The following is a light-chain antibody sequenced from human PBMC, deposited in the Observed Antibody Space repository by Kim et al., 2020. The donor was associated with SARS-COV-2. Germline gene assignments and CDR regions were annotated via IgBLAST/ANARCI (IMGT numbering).Light chain of an antibody. J-gene: IGKJ3*01. CDR2: DAS. CDR3: QQRDNRRGTIT. V-gene: IGKV3-11*01. CDR1: KSVGNY. Sequence: PGERATLSCRASKSVGNYLAWYQQRPGQAPRLLIYDASNRATGIPARFSGSGSGTDFTLTISSREPEDFAVYDCQQRDNRRGTITFGPGTKVDIK.